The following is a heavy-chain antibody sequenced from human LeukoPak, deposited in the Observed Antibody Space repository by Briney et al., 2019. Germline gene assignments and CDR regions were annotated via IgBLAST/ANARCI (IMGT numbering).Heavy chain of an antibody. D-gene: IGHD2-15*01. CDR2: MNSRGDT. V-gene: IGHV4-59*01. Sequence: SETLSLTCTVSGGSIRSYHWSWIRQSPGKALEWIAYMNSRGDTKYNPSLNSRVTISLDTSKNQFSLNLSSVTAADTAVYYCARVEGSCRGAGCYPFSFDDWGQGNLVTVSS. CDR3: ARVEGSCRGAGCYPFSFDD. CDR1: GGSIRSYH. J-gene: IGHJ4*02.